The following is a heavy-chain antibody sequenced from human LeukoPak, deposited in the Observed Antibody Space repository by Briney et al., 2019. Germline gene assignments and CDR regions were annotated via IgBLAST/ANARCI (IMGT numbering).Heavy chain of an antibody. Sequence: GGSLRLSCAASGFTFSSYSMNWVRQAPGKGLEWVSYISSSSSTIYYADSVKGRFTISRDNAKNSLYLQMNSLRAEDTAVYYCARDLVVPAAKVSWFDPWGQGTLVTVSS. CDR3: ARDLVVPAAKVSWFDP. D-gene: IGHD2-2*01. V-gene: IGHV3-48*04. CDR2: ISSSSSTI. CDR1: GFTFSSYS. J-gene: IGHJ5*02.